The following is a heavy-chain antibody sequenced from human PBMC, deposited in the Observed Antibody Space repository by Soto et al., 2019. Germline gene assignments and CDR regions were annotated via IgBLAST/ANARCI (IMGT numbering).Heavy chain of an antibody. V-gene: IGHV5-10-1*01. CDR2: IDPSDSYT. J-gene: IGHJ6*02. CDR3: ARQPGIAAGRYGMDV. D-gene: IGHD6-13*01. Sequence: PGESLKISCKGSGYSFTSYWISWVRQMPGKGLEWMGRIDPSDSYTNYSPSFQGHVTISADKSISTAYLQWSSLKASDTAMYYCARQPGIAAGRYGMDVWGQGTTVTVS. CDR1: GYSFTSYW.